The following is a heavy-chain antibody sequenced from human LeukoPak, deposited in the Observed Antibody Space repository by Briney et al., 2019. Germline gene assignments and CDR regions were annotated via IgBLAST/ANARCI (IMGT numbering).Heavy chain of an antibody. Sequence: PGESLKISCKGSGYSFTSYGIGWVRQMPGKGLEWMGIIYPGDSDTRYSPSFQGQVTISADKSISTAYLQWSSLKASDTAMYYCARGYYYGSGSYYNRKDYYGMDVWGQGTTVTVSS. CDR2: IYPGDSDT. CDR1: GYSFTSYG. D-gene: IGHD3-10*01. J-gene: IGHJ6*02. V-gene: IGHV5-51*01. CDR3: ARGYYYGSGSYYNRKDYYGMDV.